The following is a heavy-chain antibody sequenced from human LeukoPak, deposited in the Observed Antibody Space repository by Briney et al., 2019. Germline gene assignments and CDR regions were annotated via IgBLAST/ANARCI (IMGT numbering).Heavy chain of an antibody. CDR2: TYYRSKWYN. Sequence: SQTLSLTCAISGDSVSSNSAAWNWIRQSPSRGLEWLGRTYYRSKWYNDYAVSVKSRITINPDTSKNQFSLQLNSVTPEDTAVYYCARMTTTAPYGSGSYYKRVYYYGMDVWGKGTTVTVSS. CDR3: ARMTTTAPYGSGSYYKRVYYYGMDV. V-gene: IGHV6-1*01. D-gene: IGHD3-10*01. CDR1: GDSVSSNSAA. J-gene: IGHJ6*04.